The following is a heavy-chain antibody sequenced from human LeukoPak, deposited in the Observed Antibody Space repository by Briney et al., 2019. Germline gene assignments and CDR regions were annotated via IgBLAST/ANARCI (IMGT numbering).Heavy chain of an antibody. CDR1: GGSLSTYY. CDR2: IYYSGST. Sequence: SETLSLTCTVSGGSLSTYYWSWIRQPPGKGLEWIGHIYYSGSTNYNPSLKSRVTIAVDTSKNHFSLKLSSVTAADTAVYYCTWNYDSSGYTTFGYWGRGTLVTVSS. J-gene: IGHJ4*02. CDR3: TWNYDSSGYTTFGY. D-gene: IGHD3-22*01. V-gene: IGHV4-59*01.